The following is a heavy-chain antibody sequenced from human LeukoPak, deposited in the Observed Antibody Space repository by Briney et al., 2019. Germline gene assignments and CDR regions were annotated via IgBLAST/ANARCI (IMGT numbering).Heavy chain of an antibody. CDR2: IYYSGSI. CDR3: ARSARDRAFDI. Sequence: PPETLSLTCTVSGGSISSYYWSWIRKPPGKGLEWIGYIYYSGSIKYNPSLKSRVTISVDTSTNQFSLKLSSVTAADTAVYYCARSARDRAFDIWGQGTMVTVSS. V-gene: IGHV4-59*08. J-gene: IGHJ3*02. CDR1: GGSISSYY.